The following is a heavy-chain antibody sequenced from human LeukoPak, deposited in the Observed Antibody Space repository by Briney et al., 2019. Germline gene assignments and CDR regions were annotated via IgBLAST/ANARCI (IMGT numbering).Heavy chain of an antibody. D-gene: IGHD6-19*01. Sequence: PGGSLRLSCGASGFTFTSFWMSWVRQAPGKGLEWVANIKQDGSEKYYVDPVKGRFTISRDNAKNSPYLQMNSLRAEDTAVYYCARDTSGGWYGLIDYWGQGTPVTVSS. J-gene: IGHJ4*02. CDR1: GFTFTSFW. CDR3: ARDTSGGWYGLIDY. CDR2: IKQDGSEK. V-gene: IGHV3-7*01.